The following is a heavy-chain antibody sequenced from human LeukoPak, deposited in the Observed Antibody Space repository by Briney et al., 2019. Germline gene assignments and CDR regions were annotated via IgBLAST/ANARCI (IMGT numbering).Heavy chain of an antibody. CDR1: NGSFSGYY. CDR3: ARGGTTHYYGSGTSP. V-gene: IGHV4-34*01. CDR2: INNSGVT. D-gene: IGHD3-10*01. J-gene: IGHJ5*02. Sequence: PSETLSLTSAVHNGSFSGYYWAWLRQAPRKGMESIGEINNSGVTYYNPSLKSRVTISRDTSKIQFSLQLNSVSAADTAVYYCARGGTTHYYGSGTSPWGQGTLVIVSS.